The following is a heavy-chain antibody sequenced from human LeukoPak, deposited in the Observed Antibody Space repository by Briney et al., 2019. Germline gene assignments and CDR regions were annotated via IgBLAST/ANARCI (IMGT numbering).Heavy chain of an antibody. V-gene: IGHV4-38-2*02. CDR1: GASINSNYY. J-gene: IGHJ4*02. CDR2: IYHSGST. Sequence: PSETLSLTCTVSGASINSNYYWAWIRQPPGKGLEWIASIYHSGSTYYDPSLKSRVTISLDTSKNQFSLKVSSVTAADTAVYFCAAEKSGGYADYWGQGTLVTVSS. CDR3: AAEKSGGYADY. D-gene: IGHD5-12*01.